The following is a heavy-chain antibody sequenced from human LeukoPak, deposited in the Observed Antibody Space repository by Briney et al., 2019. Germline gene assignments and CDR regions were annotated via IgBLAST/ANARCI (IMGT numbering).Heavy chain of an antibody. Sequence: PGGSLRLSCAVSEFTFRHALMSWVRQAPGKGLEWVGRIKSKTDGGKTDYGAPVKGRFTISRDDSKNTLSLQMNSLKTEDTAVYYCTLDLYSAYPVDWYFDLWGRGTLVTVSS. D-gene: IGHD5-12*01. CDR3: TLDLYSAYPVDWYFDL. CDR1: EFTFRHAL. CDR2: IKSKTDGGKT. J-gene: IGHJ2*01. V-gene: IGHV3-15*01.